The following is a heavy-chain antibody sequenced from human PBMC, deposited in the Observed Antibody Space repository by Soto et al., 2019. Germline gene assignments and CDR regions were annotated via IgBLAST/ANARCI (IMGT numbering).Heavy chain of an antibody. D-gene: IGHD6-13*01. Sequence: PSETLSLTCDVSGTSVSSGSFYFHWIRQAPGKGLEWIGYIYYSGRTNYNPSLKSRVTISVDTSKNQFSLKLSSVTAADTAVYYCARELPAAGTFYDYYYYMDVWGKGTTVTVSS. CDR1: GTSVSSGSFY. CDR2: IYYSGRT. J-gene: IGHJ6*03. V-gene: IGHV4-61*01. CDR3: ARELPAAGTFYDYYYYMDV.